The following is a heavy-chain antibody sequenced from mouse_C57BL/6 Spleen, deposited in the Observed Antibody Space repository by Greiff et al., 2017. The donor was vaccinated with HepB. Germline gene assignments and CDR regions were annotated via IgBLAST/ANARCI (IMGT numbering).Heavy chain of an antibody. V-gene: IGHV1-19*01. CDR2: INPYNGGT. Sequence: EVQLQQSGPVLVKPGASVKMSCKASGYTFTDYYMNWVKQSHGKSLEWIGVINPYNGGTSYNQKFKGKATLTVDKSSSTAYMELNSLTSEDSAVYYCARRIYGSSYDYAMDYWGQGTSVTVSS. CDR3: ARRIYGSSYDYAMDY. J-gene: IGHJ4*01. CDR1: GYTFTDYY. D-gene: IGHD1-1*01.